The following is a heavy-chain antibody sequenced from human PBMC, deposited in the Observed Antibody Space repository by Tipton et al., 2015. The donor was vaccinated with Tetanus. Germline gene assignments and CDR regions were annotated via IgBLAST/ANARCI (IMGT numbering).Heavy chain of an antibody. CDR1: GGSISNDNYY. J-gene: IGHJ4*02. V-gene: IGHV4-39*07. Sequence: TLSLTCTVSGGSISNDNYYWSWIRQPPGKGLEWIGEVHPSGSTSYNPSLESRVTISIDTSKNQFSLKLTSLTAADTSVYFCARGIDAYKTGNYWGQGTMVTVSS. CDR2: VHPSGST. CDR3: ARGIDAYKTGNY. D-gene: IGHD5-24*01.